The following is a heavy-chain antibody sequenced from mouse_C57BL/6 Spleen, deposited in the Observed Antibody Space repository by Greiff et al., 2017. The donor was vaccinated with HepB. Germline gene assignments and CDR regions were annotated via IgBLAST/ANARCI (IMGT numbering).Heavy chain of an antibody. CDR2: IYPGNSDT. J-gene: IGHJ2*01. CDR3: APIYDGYQYYFDY. Sequence: EVQLQQSGTVLARPGASVKMSCKTSGYTFTSYWMHWVKQRPGQGLEWIGAIYPGNSDTSYNQKFKGKAKLTAVTSASTAYMELSSLTNEDSAVYYCAPIYDGYQYYFDYWGQGTTLTVSS. V-gene: IGHV1-5*01. D-gene: IGHD2-3*01. CDR1: GYTFTSYW.